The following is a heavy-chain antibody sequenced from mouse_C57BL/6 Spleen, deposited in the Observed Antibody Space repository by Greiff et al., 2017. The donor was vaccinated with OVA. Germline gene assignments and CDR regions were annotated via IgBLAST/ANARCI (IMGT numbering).Heavy chain of an antibody. V-gene: IGHV1-26*01. D-gene: IGHD1-1*01. CDR3: AREYYGSSHWYFDV. J-gene: IGHJ1*03. CDR1: GYTFTDYY. CDR2: INPNNGGT. Sequence: EVQLQQSGPELVKPGASVKISCKASGYTFTDYYMNWVKQSHGKSLEWIGDINPNNGGTSYNQKFKGKATLTVDTSSSTAYMELRSLTSEDSAVYYCAREYYGSSHWYFDVWGTGTTVTVSA.